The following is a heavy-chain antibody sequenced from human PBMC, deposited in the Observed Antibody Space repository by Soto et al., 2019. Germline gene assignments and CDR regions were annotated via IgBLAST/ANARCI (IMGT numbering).Heavy chain of an antibody. Sequence: PGGSLRLSCAASGFTFSSYAMHWVRQAPGKGLEWVAVISYDGSNKYYADSVKGRFTISRDNSKNTLYLQMNSLRAEDTAVYYCVSHLAGSPTDYWGQGTLVTVSS. J-gene: IGHJ4*02. CDR2: ISYDGSNK. CDR3: VSHLAGSPTDY. V-gene: IGHV3-30-3*01. CDR1: GFTFSSYA. D-gene: IGHD2-15*01.